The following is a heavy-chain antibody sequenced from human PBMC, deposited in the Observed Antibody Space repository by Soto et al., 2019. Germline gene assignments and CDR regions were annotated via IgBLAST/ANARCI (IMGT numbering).Heavy chain of an antibody. Sequence: ASVKVSCKASGYTFTVYYIHWVRQAPGQGLEWMGWINPNSGGTNYAQKFQGWVTMTRDTSISTAYMELSRLRSDDTAVYYCARGGIVVVPAPHLFDYWGQGTLVTVSS. V-gene: IGHV1-2*04. D-gene: IGHD2-2*01. CDR3: ARGGIVVVPAPHLFDY. CDR2: INPNSGGT. J-gene: IGHJ4*02. CDR1: GYTFTVYY.